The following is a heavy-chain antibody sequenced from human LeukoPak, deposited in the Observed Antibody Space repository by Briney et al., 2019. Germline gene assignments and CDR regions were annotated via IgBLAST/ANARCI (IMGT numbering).Heavy chain of an antibody. CDR3: ATTDRFGGSSEFDY. CDR2: MNPNSGNT. D-gene: IGHD2-15*01. CDR1: GYTFTSYD. V-gene: IGHV1-8*01. J-gene: IGHJ4*02. Sequence: ASVKVSCKASGYTFTSYDINWVRQATGQGLEWMGWMNPNSGNTGYAQKLQGRVTMTTDTSTSTAYMELRSLRSDDTAVYYCATTDRFGGSSEFDYWGQGTLVTVSS.